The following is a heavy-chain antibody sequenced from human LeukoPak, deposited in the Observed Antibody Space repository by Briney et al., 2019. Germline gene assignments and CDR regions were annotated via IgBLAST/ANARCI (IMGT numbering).Heavy chain of an antibody. V-gene: IGHV3-48*02. CDR2: ITSSSTI. CDR1: GFTFSSYS. D-gene: IGHD3-10*01. J-gene: IGHJ4*02. Sequence: GGSLRLSCAASGFTFSSYSMNWVRQAPGKGLEWVSYITSSSTIYYADSVKGRFTISRDNAKNSLYLQMNSLRDEDTAVYYCARDRGVMIMGCFDYWGQGTLVTVSS. CDR3: ARDRGVMIMGCFDY.